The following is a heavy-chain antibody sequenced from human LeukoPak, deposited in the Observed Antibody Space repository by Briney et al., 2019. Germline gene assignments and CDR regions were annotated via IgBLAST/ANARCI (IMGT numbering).Heavy chain of an antibody. CDR2: IYWDDDK. V-gene: IGHV2-5*02. D-gene: IGHD3-22*01. CDR3: AHSSYYYDSSGYDAFDI. Sequence: SGPTLVHPTPTLTLTCTFSGFSLSTSGVGVGWIRQPPVKALEWLALIYWDDDKRYSPSLKSRLTITKDTSKNQVVLTMTNMDPVDTATYYCAHSSYYYDSSGYDAFDIWGQGTMVTVSS. J-gene: IGHJ3*02. CDR1: GFSLSTSGVG.